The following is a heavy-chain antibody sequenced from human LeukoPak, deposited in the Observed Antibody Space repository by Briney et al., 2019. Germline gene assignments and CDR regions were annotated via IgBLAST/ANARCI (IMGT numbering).Heavy chain of an antibody. J-gene: IGHJ3*02. Sequence: PGGSLRLACAPAAFTFSSYWIHSVRQAPRKWLVWVSRINSDGSSTSYADSVKGRFTISRDNAKNTLYLQMNSLRAEDTAVYYCARDPLFSYAFDIWGQGTMVTVSS. CDR2: INSDGSST. D-gene: IGHD3-10*02. CDR1: AFTFSSYW. V-gene: IGHV3-74*01. CDR3: ARDPLFSYAFDI.